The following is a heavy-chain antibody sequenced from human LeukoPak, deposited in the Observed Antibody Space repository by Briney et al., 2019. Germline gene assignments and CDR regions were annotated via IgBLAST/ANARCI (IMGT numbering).Heavy chain of an antibody. J-gene: IGHJ4*02. CDR2: ISGSGGST. CDR3: AKDEPRLRFLEWLPYFDY. Sequence: QAGGSLRLSCAASGFTFSSYAMSWVRQAPGKGLEWVSAISGSGGSTYYADSVKGRFTISRDNSKNTLYLQMNSLRAEDTAVYYCAKDEPRLRFLEWLPYFDYWGQGTLVTVSS. CDR1: GFTFSSYA. D-gene: IGHD3-3*01. V-gene: IGHV3-23*01.